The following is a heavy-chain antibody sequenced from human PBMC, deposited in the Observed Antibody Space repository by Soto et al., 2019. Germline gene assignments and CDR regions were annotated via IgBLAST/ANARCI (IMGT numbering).Heavy chain of an antibody. Sequence: LSLTFTVSGGSISSYYWSWIRQPPGKGLEWIGYIYYSGSTNYNPALRSRVTMSEDTSKNQFSLRLSSVTAADTAVYFCARGPAYIDGWRTFDLWGRGILVTVSS. CDR3: ARGPAYIDGWRTFDL. V-gene: IGHV4-59*01. CDR2: IYYSGST. J-gene: IGHJ4*02. CDR1: GGSISSYY. D-gene: IGHD6-19*01.